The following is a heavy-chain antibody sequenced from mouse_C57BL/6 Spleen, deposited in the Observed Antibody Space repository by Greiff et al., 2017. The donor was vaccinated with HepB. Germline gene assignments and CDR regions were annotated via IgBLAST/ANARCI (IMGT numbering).Heavy chain of an antibody. J-gene: IGHJ4*01. CDR1: GYTFTDYY. D-gene: IGHD2-4*01. CDR2: IYPGSGNT. CDR3: ARSLMITTGYYYAMDY. Sequence: VQLQQSGAELVRPGASVKLSCKASGYTFTDYYINWVKQRPGQGLEWIARIYPGSGNTYYNEKFKGKATLTAEKSSSAAYMQLSSLTSEDSAVYFCARSLMITTGYYYAMDYWGQGTSVTVSS. V-gene: IGHV1-76*01.